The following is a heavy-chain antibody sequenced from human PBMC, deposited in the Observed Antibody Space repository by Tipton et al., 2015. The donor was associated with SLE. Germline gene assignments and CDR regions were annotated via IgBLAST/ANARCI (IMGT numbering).Heavy chain of an antibody. Sequence: SGFTFSRFGMHWVRQAPGKGLEWVAVIWFDGSNKFYADSVKGRFTISRDNSKNTLYLQMNSLRAEDTAVYYCARERITIFGVVTAAWFDPWGQGTLVTVSS. CDR2: IWFDGSNK. CDR1: GFTFSRFG. CDR3: ARERITIFGVVTAAWFDP. V-gene: IGHV3-33*01. D-gene: IGHD3-3*01. J-gene: IGHJ5*02.